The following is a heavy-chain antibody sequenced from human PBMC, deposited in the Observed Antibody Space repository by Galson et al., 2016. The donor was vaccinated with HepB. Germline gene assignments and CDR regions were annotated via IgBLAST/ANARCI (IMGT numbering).Heavy chain of an antibody. V-gene: IGHV1-69*05. J-gene: IGHJ2*01. D-gene: IGHD1-1*01. Sequence: SVKVSCKASGGSFSRNAISWVRQAPGQGLEWMGGIIPSFGTPTSAQKFQGRLTTSTSEFTSTGYMELNSLRSEDTALYYCARGLGKFLYFDLWGRGTLVTVSS. CDR2: IIPSFGTP. CDR1: GGSFSRNA. CDR3: ARGLGKFLYFDL.